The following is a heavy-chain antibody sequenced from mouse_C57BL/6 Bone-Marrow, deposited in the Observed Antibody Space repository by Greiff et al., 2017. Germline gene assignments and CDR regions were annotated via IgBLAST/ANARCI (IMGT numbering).Heavy chain of an antibody. Sequence: EVKLMESGGDLVKPGGSLKLSCAASGFTFSSYGMSWVRQTPDKRLEWVATISSGGSYTYYPDSVKGRFTISRDNAKNTLYLQMSSLKSEDTAMYYCARPLYYGSSSFAYWGQGTLVTVSA. D-gene: IGHD1-1*01. CDR3: ARPLYYGSSSFAY. V-gene: IGHV5-6*01. J-gene: IGHJ3*01. CDR2: ISSGGSYT. CDR1: GFTFSSYG.